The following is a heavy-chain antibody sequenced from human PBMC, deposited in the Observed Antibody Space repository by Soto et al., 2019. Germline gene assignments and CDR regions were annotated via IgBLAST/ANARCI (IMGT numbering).Heavy chain of an antibody. V-gene: IGHV3-23*01. J-gene: IGHJ4*02. CDR3: EFNSYSPGSY. D-gene: IGHD1-26*01. CDR1: GFTFSSDA. Sequence: EVQLLESGGGLVQPGGSLRLSCAASGFTFSSDAMSWVRQAPGTGLEWVSAISGSGGSTYYADSVKGRFTLSRDNSKNTLYLQMNSPRAEDTAVYYCEFNSYSPGSYWGQGTLVTVCS. CDR2: ISGSGGST.